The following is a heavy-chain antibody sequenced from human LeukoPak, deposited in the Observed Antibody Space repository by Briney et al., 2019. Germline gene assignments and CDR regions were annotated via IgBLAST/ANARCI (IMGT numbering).Heavy chain of an antibody. CDR3: ARAGYCSGGSCQKGGAFDI. D-gene: IGHD2-15*01. J-gene: IGHJ3*02. CDR1: GYTFTRYG. Sequence: ASVKVSGKTSGYTFTRYGISWVRQAPGQGLEWMGWISAYNDNTNYAQKFQGRVTITTDTSTSTAYMELRSLRSDDTAVYYCARAGYCSGGSCQKGGAFDIWGQGTMVTVSS. CDR2: ISAYNDNT. V-gene: IGHV1-18*01.